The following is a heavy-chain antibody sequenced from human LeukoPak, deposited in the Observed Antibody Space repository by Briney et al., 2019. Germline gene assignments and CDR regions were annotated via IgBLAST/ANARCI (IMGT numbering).Heavy chain of an antibody. D-gene: IGHD6-19*01. CDR2: INHSGST. V-gene: IGHV4-34*01. Sequence: SETLSLTCAVYDGSFSGYYWSWIRQPPGKGLEWIGEINHSGSTNYNPSLKSRVTISVDTSKNQFSPKLSSVTAADTAVYYCARGFSSGWYVYFDYWGQGTLVTVSS. CDR1: DGSFSGYY. CDR3: ARGFSSGWYVYFDY. J-gene: IGHJ4*02.